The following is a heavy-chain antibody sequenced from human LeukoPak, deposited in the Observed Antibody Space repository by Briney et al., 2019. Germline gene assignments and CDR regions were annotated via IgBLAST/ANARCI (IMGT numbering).Heavy chain of an antibody. Sequence: GESLKISCKGSGYSFTSYWIGWVRQMPGKGLEWMGIIYPGDSDTRYSPPFQGQVTISADKSISTAYLQWSSLKASDTAMYYCARRGYSGSYYGGVDYWGQGTLVTVSS. CDR1: GYSFTSYW. J-gene: IGHJ4*02. CDR2: IYPGDSDT. D-gene: IGHD1-26*01. V-gene: IGHV5-51*01. CDR3: ARRGYSGSYYGGVDY.